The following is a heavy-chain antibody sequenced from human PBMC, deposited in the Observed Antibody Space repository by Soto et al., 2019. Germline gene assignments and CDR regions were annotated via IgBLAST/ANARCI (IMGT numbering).Heavy chain of an antibody. CDR1: GDTFSSYV. J-gene: IGHJ4*02. CDR3: ARTNPNSGYFYFDY. Sequence: GASVKVSCKASGDTFSSYVISWVRQAPGQGLEWMGGIIPMFDTTYYAQNFQGRVTITADESTSTAYMELSSLRSEDSAVYYCARTNPNSGYFYFDYWGQGTLVTVSS. CDR2: IIPMFDTT. V-gene: IGHV1-69*13. D-gene: IGHD5-12*01.